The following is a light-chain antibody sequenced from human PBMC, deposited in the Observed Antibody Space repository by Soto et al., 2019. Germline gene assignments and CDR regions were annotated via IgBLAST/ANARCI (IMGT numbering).Light chain of an antibody. J-gene: IGKJ1*01. CDR1: QSVRSN. CDR2: GAS. V-gene: IGKV3-15*01. CDR3: QQYNNWLWT. Sequence: EIVVTQSPATLSVSPGERATLSCRASQSVRSNLAWYQQKPGQAPRLLIYGASTRATGTPARFSGRGSGTEFTLTISSLQSEDFAVYYCQQYNNWLWTLGQGTKVDIK.